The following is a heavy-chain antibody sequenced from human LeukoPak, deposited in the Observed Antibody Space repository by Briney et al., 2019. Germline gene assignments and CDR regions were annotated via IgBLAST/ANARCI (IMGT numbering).Heavy chain of an antibody. J-gene: IGHJ4*02. Sequence: GGSLRLTCAASGFTFSSYAMSWVRQAPGKGLEWVSAISGSGGSTYYADSVKGRFTISRDNSKNTLYLQMNSLRAEDTAVYYCAKRYCSSTSCYAVDYWGQGTLVTVSS. CDR2: ISGSGGST. CDR3: AKRYCSSTSCYAVDY. CDR1: GFTFSSYA. V-gene: IGHV3-23*01. D-gene: IGHD2-2*01.